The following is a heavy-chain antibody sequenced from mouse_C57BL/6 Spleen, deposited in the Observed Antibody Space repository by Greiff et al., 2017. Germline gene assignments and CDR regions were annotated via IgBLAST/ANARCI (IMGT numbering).Heavy chain of an antibody. CDR1: GFTFSDYG. Sequence: EVQLQESGGGLVKPGGSLKLSCAASGFTFSDYGMHWVRQAPEKGLEWVAYISSGSSTIYYADTVKGRFTISRDNAKNTLFLQMTSLRSEDTAMYYCERTHITTVVANFDYWGQGTTLTVSS. D-gene: IGHD1-1*01. J-gene: IGHJ2*01. CDR3: ERTHITTVVANFDY. V-gene: IGHV5-17*01. CDR2: ISSGSSTI.